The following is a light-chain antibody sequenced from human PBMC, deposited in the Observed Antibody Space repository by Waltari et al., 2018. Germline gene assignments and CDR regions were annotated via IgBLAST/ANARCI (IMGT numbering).Light chain of an antibody. J-gene: IGLJ3*02. V-gene: IGLV2-14*01. CDR3: SSYTSSSTLKV. CDR2: DVS. CDR1: SSDVGGYNY. Sequence: QSALTQPASVSGSPGQSITISCTGTSSDVGGYNYVSWYQQHPGKAPKRLIYDVSNRPARLSTRFSRSTSGNTASLTISALQAEDEADYYCSSYTSSSTLKVFGGGTKLTVL.